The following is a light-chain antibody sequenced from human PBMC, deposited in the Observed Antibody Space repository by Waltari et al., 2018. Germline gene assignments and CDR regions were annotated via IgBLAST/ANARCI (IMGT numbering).Light chain of an antibody. V-gene: IGLV2-14*01. J-gene: IGLJ1*01. CDR1: RSDIGAYNY. Sequence: QSALTQPASVSGSPGQSITISCPGTRSDIGAYNYVSWYQLHPGKAPKLIIYGVTNRPSGVSTRFSGSKSGNTASLTISGLQADDEADYYCSSYTRSSSLYVFGGGTTVTV. CDR3: SSYTRSSSLYV. CDR2: GVT.